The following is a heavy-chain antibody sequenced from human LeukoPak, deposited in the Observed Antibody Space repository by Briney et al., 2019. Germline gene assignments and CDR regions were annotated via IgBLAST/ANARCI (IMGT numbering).Heavy chain of an antibody. Sequence: GGSLRLSCAASGFTFSKYAMSWVRQAPGKGLEWVSAISGSDGNTFYADPVKGRFTISRDNSKNTLSLQMNNLRAEDTALYYCARDSSVPYGITDWGQGTLVTVSS. V-gene: IGHV3-23*01. D-gene: IGHD4-17*01. CDR2: ISGSDGNT. J-gene: IGHJ4*02. CDR3: ARDSSVPYGITD. CDR1: GFTFSKYA.